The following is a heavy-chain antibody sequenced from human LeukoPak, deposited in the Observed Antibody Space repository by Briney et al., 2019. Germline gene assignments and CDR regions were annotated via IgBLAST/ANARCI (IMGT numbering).Heavy chain of an antibody. CDR2: IKQDGSEK. Sequence: GGSLRLSCAASGFTFSSYWMSCVRQAPGKGLEWVANIKQDGSEKYYVDSVKGRFTISRDNAKNSLYLQMNSLRAEDTAVYYCARAHYGDYVDYWGQGTLVTVSS. CDR3: ARAHYGDYVDY. CDR1: GFTFSSYW. D-gene: IGHD4-17*01. J-gene: IGHJ4*02. V-gene: IGHV3-7*01.